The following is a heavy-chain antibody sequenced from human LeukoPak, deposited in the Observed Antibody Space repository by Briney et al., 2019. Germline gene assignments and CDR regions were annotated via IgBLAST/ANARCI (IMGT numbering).Heavy chain of an antibody. CDR1: GGSISSYY. D-gene: IGHD6-19*01. CDR2: IYYSGST. Sequence: SETLSLTCTVSGGSISSYYWSRIRQPPGKGLEWIGYIYYSGSTNYNPSLKSRVTISVGTSKNQFSLKLSSVTAADTAVYYCARVGSGWYDYWGQGTLVTVSS. J-gene: IGHJ4*02. CDR3: ARVGSGWYDY. V-gene: IGHV4-59*01.